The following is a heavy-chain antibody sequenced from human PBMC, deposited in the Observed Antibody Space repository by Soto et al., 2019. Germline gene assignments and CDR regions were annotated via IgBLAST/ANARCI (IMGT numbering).Heavy chain of an antibody. V-gene: IGHV1-18*01. CDR2: IIPYNGNT. J-gene: IGHJ6*02. CDR1: GYTFSSYA. Sequence: ASVKVSCKASGYTFSSYAISWVRQAPGQGLEWMGGIIPYNGNTNYAQKLQGRVTMTTDTSTSTAYMELRSLRSDDTAVYYCAREKQLEYYYYYGMDVWGQGTTVTVSS. CDR3: AREKQLEYYYYYGMDV. D-gene: IGHD6-13*01.